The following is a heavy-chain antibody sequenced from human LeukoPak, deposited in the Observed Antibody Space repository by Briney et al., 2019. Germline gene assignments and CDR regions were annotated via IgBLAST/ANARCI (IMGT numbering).Heavy chain of an antibody. D-gene: IGHD2-15*01. Sequence: PGGSLRLSCAASGFTFSSYDMNWVRQAPGKGLEWVSYISSSGSSIYYADSVKGRFTITRDDAKNSLYLQMNNLRAEDTAVYYCARVPGYCSGGSCYSAYFDYWGLGTLVTVSS. CDR3: ARVPGYCSGGSCYSAYFDY. CDR2: ISSSGSSI. CDR1: GFTFSSYD. V-gene: IGHV3-48*03. J-gene: IGHJ4*02.